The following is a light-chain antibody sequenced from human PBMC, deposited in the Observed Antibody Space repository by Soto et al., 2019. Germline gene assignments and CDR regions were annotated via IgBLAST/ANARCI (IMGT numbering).Light chain of an antibody. J-gene: IGKJ5*01. V-gene: IGKV3-20*01. CDR2: GAS. Sequence: IVLTQSPGTLSSSPGERATLSCRASQSVSTNNLAWYQQRPGQAPRLLIYGASSRATGIPDRFSGSGSGTDFTLTISRLEPEDFAVYYCQHYGNSPLTFGQGTRLEIK. CDR3: QHYGNSPLT. CDR1: QSVSTNN.